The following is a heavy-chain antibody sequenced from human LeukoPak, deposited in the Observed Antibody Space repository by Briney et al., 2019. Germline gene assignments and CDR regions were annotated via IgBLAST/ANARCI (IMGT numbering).Heavy chain of an antibody. CDR1: GGSFSGYY. D-gene: IGHD6-19*01. Sequence: PSETLSLTCAVYGGSFSGYYWSWIRQPPGKGLEWIGEINHSGGTNYNPSLKSLVTISVDTSKNQFSLKLSSVTAADTAVYYCARGEYSSGWYVRAWFDPWGQGTLVTVSS. V-gene: IGHV4-34*01. CDR3: ARGEYSSGWYVRAWFDP. CDR2: INHSGGT. J-gene: IGHJ5*02.